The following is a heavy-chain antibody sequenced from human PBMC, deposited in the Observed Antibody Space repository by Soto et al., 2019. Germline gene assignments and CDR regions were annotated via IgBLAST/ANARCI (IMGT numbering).Heavy chain of an antibody. CDR2: ITGSGETT. J-gene: IGHJ4*02. CDR1: GVTFSTYV. CDR3: ERIWDGSLDMNFRY. Sequence: GSLRLSCTASGVTFSTYVMSWSRQAPGKRLEWVSSITGSGETTYYADSVKGRFTIARDNSQNTLYVQINRLRAEDTDVYYCERIWDGSLDMNFRYWGQGTLGNV. D-gene: IGHD1-1*01. V-gene: IGHV3-23*01.